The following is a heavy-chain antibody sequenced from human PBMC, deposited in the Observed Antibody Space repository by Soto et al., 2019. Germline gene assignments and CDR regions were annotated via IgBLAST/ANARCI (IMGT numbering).Heavy chain of an antibody. D-gene: IGHD3-22*01. CDR1: GFTFSGSA. J-gene: IGHJ3*02. CDR3: TRPEYYYDSSGYSKPFVVI. V-gene: IGHV3-73*01. CDR2: IRSKANSYAT. Sequence: SLRLSCAASGFTFSGSAMHWVRQASGKGLEWVGRIRSKANSYATAYAASVKGRFTISRDDSKNTAYLQMNSLKTEDTAVYYCTRPEYYYDSSGYSKPFVVIWGQGTMVTVS.